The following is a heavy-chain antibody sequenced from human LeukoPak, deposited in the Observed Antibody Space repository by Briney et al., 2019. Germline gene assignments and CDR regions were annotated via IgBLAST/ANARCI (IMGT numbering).Heavy chain of an antibody. CDR2: IYTSGST. D-gene: IGHD3-22*01. CDR3: TRGVGYDSSGDDAFDI. V-gene: IGHV4-4*07. J-gene: IGHJ3*02. CDR1: GXSISSYY. Sequence: PSETLSLTCTVSGXSISSYYWSWIRQPAGKGLEWIGRIYTSGSTNYNPSLKSRVTMSVDTSKNQFSLKLSSVTAADTAVYYCTRGVGYDSSGDDAFDIWGQGTMVTVSS.